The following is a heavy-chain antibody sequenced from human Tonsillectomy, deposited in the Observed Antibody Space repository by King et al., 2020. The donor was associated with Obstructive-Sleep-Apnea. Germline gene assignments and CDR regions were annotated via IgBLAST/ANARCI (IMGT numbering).Heavy chain of an antibody. Sequence: VQLVESGGGVVQPGRSLRLSCAASGFTFSSYAMHWVRQAPGKGLEWVAVISYDGSNKYYADSVKGRFTISRDNSKNTLYLQMNSLRAEDTAVYYCARGVRTLPDYYDSSGYHDAFDIWGQGTMVTVSS. CDR3: ARGVRTLPDYYDSSGYHDAFDI. CDR2: ISYDGSNK. CDR1: GFTFSSYA. D-gene: IGHD3-22*01. V-gene: IGHV3-30*04. J-gene: IGHJ3*02.